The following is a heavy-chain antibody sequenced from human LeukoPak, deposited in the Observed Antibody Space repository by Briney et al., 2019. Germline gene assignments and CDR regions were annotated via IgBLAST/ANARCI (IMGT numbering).Heavy chain of an antibody. CDR1: GFTVSSNY. CDR2: IYSGGST. V-gene: IGHV3-53*01. J-gene: IGHJ4*02. CDR3: AKDPYSSGWYFDY. Sequence: PGGSLRLSCAASGFTVSSNYMSWVRQAPGKGLEWVSVIYSGGSTYYADSVKGRFTISRDNSKNTLYLQMNSLRAEDTAVYYCAKDPYSSGWYFDYWGQGTLVTVSS. D-gene: IGHD6-19*01.